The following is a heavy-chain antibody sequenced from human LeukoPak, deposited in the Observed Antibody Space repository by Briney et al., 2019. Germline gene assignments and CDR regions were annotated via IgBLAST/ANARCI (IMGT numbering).Heavy chain of an antibody. Sequence: GGSLRLSCAASGFTFSSYAMSWVRQAPGKGLEWVSAITGSGGNTYYADSVKGRFTISRDNSKNTVFLQMNSLRAEDAAVYYCAKWGDYDVLTGYYVSDYWGQGTLVTVSS. CDR2: ITGSGGNT. V-gene: IGHV3-23*01. J-gene: IGHJ4*02. D-gene: IGHD3-9*01. CDR3: AKWGDYDVLTGYYVSDY. CDR1: GFTFSSYA.